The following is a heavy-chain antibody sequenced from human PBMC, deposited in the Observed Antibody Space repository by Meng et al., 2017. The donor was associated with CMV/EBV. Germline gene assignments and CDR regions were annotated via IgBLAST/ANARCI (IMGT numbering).Heavy chain of an antibody. D-gene: IGHD1-20*01. CDR3: ASRPYNWNYFDY. J-gene: IGHJ4*02. Sequence: LSCAASGFTFSGYSMNWVRQAPGKGLEWVSSISSSSYIYYADSVKGRFTISRDNAKNSLYLQMNSLRAEDTAVYYCASRPYNWNYFDYWGQGTLVTVSS. CDR1: GFTFSGYS. V-gene: IGHV3-21*01. CDR2: ISSSSYI.